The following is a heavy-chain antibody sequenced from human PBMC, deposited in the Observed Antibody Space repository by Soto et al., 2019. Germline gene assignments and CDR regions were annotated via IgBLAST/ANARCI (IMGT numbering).Heavy chain of an antibody. V-gene: IGHV4-39*01. CDR2: IYYSGST. D-gene: IGHD3-10*01. CDR1: GGSISSSSYY. CDR3: GRRGSGSYSAY. J-gene: IGHJ4*02. Sequence: PSETLSLTCTVSGGSISSSSYYWGWIRQPPGKGLEWIGSIYYSGSTYYNPSLKSRVTISVDTSKNQFSLKLSSVTAADTAVYYCGRRGSGSYSAYWGQGTLVTVSS.